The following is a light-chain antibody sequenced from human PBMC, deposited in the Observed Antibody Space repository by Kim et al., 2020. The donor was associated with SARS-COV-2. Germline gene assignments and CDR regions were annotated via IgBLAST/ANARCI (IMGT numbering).Light chain of an antibody. J-gene: IGKJ4*01. V-gene: IGKV3-11*01. CDR1: QNIDTF. Sequence: PGVRATLPCSASQNIDTFLACYQQRPGHAPRLLVYDASIRATGVPDRFSGSVSGTDFTLTISSLEPEDFSIYYCQQRNSLPPAVTFGGRTKVDIK. CDR3: QQRNSLPPAVT. CDR2: DAS.